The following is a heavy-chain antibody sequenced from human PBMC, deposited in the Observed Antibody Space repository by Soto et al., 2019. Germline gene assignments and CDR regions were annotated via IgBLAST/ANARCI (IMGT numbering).Heavy chain of an antibody. CDR2: IGGSGGNR. Sequence: GGSLRLSCAASGFTFNAYAMTWVRQAPGKGLEWVSAIGGSGGNRHYADSVRGRFTISRDNSKDTVDLQMNSLRVEDTAVYYCARVASDYINSVDNWGQGILVTVSS. V-gene: IGHV3-23*01. D-gene: IGHD4-4*01. CDR1: GFTFNAYA. CDR3: ARVASDYINSVDN. J-gene: IGHJ4*02.